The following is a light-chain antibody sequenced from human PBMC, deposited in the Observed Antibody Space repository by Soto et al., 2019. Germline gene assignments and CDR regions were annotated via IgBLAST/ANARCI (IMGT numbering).Light chain of an antibody. V-gene: IGKV3-20*01. CDR3: QQYGSSPYT. CDR2: DAS. Sequence: EIVLTQSPGTLSLSPGERATLSCRASQSVSSSYLAWHQQKPGQAPRLLIYDASSRATGIPDRFSGSGSGTDFTLTISGLEPEDFAVYYCQQYGSSPYTFGQGTKLEIK. J-gene: IGKJ2*01. CDR1: QSVSSSY.